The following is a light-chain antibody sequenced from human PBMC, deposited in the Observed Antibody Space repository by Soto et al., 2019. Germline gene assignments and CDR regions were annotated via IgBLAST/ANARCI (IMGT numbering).Light chain of an antibody. Sequence: IVLTQSPVTLSLSPGERATLSCRASQGVNSTYVAWYQQKPGQAPRLLSYAASIRATGIPDRFSGRGSGTDFILTIRRLEPEDFVVYYCQHYGSSFTFGPGTKVDIK. CDR3: QHYGSSFT. CDR1: QGVNSTY. V-gene: IGKV3-20*01. J-gene: IGKJ3*01. CDR2: AAS.